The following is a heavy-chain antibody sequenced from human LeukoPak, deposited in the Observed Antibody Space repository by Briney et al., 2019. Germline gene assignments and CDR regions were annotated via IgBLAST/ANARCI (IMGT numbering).Heavy chain of an antibody. V-gene: IGHV3-23*01. Sequence: GGSLRLSCAASGFTFSSYAMSWVRQAPGKGLEWVAAISGSGGSTYYADSVKGRFTISRDNSKNTLYLQMNSLRAEDTAVYYCAKPSYDSSGYYHFFDYWGQGTLVTVSS. J-gene: IGHJ4*02. CDR1: GFTFSSYA. CDR2: ISGSGGST. D-gene: IGHD3-22*01. CDR3: AKPSYDSSGYYHFFDY.